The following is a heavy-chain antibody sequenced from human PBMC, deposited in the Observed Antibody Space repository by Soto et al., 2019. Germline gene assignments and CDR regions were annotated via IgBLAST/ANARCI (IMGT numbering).Heavy chain of an antibody. J-gene: IGHJ1*01. CDR2: ISYDGSNK. CDR3: AKAGIIAAAGTEYFQH. V-gene: IGHV3-30*18. Sequence: GGSLRLSWADSGFTFSSYGMHWVRQAPGKGLEWVAVISYDGSNKYYADSVKGRFTISRDNSKNTLYLQMNSLRAEDTAVYYCAKAGIIAAAGTEYFQHWGQGTLVTVSS. CDR1: GFTFSSYG. D-gene: IGHD6-13*01.